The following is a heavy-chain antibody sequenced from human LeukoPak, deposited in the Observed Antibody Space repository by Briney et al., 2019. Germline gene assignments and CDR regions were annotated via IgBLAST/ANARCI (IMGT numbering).Heavy chain of an antibody. V-gene: IGHV4-59*01. J-gene: IGHJ6*03. Sequence: SETLSLTCTVSGGSISSYYWSWIRQPPGKGLEWIGYIYYSGSTNYNPSLKSRVTISVDTSKNQFSLKLSSVTAADTAVYYCARNTYGYKFSMDVWGKGTTVTVSS. CDR1: GGSISSYY. CDR3: ARNTYGYKFSMDV. D-gene: IGHD5-24*01. CDR2: IYYSGST.